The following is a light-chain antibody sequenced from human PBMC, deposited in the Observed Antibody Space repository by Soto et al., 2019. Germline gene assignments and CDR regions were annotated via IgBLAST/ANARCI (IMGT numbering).Light chain of an antibody. CDR3: SSYTFTSTLYV. CDR1: SRDVGGHNY. J-gene: IGLJ1*01. CDR2: EVT. V-gene: IGLV2-14*01. Sequence: QSVLTQPASVSGSPGQSITISCTGSSRDVGGHNYVSWYQQHPGKAPKLMIYEVTKRPSGVSNRFSGSKAGNTASLTSSGLQAEDEADYYCSSYTFTSTLYVFGTGTKVTVL.